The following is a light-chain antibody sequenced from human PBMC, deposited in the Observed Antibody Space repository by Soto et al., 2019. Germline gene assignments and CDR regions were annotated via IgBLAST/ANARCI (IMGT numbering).Light chain of an antibody. J-gene: IGLJ1*01. Sequence: QSALTQPRSVSGSPGQSVTISCTGTSSDVGGYNFVSWYQQHPGKAPKLMIYDVNKRPSGVPGRFSGSKSGNTASLTISGLQAGDEADYYCCSYAGTYTHYVFGTGTKVTVL. V-gene: IGLV2-11*01. CDR3: CSYAGTYTHYV. CDR2: DVN. CDR1: SSDVGGYNF.